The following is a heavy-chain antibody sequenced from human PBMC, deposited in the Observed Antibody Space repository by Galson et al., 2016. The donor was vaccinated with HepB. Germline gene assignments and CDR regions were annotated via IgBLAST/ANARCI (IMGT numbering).Heavy chain of an antibody. J-gene: IGHJ5*01. Sequence: SLRLSCAASGFTFSNYWMHWVRQDPGKGLVWVSRIHSDGSPTSYADYVKGRFTISRDNAKNTVYLQMNSLRAEDTALYYCARGGGVYTSIPSGFDSWGQGTLVIVSP. D-gene: IGHD5-18*01. CDR2: IHSDGSPT. V-gene: IGHV3-74*01. CDR1: GFTFSNYW. CDR3: ARGGGVYTSIPSGFDS.